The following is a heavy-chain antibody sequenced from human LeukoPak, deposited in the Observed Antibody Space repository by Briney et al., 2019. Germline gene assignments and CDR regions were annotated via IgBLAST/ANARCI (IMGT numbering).Heavy chain of an antibody. J-gene: IGHJ3*02. CDR2: IYSGGST. D-gene: IGHD3-22*01. Sequence: GGSLRLSCAASGFTVSSNYMSWVRQAPGKGLEWVSGIYSGGSTYYADSVKGRFTISRDNSKNTLYLQMNSLRAEDTAVYYCARDGAWYYYDSSGPLLQAFDIWGQGTMVTVSS. CDR3: ARDGAWYYYDSSGPLLQAFDI. CDR1: GFTVSSNY. V-gene: IGHV3-66*01.